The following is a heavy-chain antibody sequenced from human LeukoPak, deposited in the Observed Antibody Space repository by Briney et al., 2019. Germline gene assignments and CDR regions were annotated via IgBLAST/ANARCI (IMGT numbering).Heavy chain of an antibody. J-gene: IGHJ5*02. D-gene: IGHD1-26*01. CDR1: GYSFTDYY. V-gene: IGHV1-2*02. Sequence: ASVKVSCKTSGYSFTDYYMHWVRQAPGQGLEWMGWINPNSGGTSSAQKFQGRVTMTRDTSITTVYMEVSWLTSDDTAIYYCARAERLHGGPYFSGPWGQETLVTVSS. CDR3: ARAERLHGGPYFSGP. CDR2: INPNSGGT.